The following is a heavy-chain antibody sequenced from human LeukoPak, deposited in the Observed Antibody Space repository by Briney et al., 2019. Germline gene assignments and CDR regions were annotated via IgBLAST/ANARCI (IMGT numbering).Heavy chain of an antibody. V-gene: IGHV1-46*01. CDR1: GYTFTSYY. D-gene: IGHD4-17*01. CDR2: INPSGGST. J-gene: IGHJ5*02. CDR3: ARDLKVYGDYVSLNWFDP. Sequence: ASVKVSCKASGYTFTSYYMHWVRQAPGQGLEWMGIINPSGGSTSYAQKFQGRVTMTRDTSTSTVYMELSSLRSEDTAVYNCARDLKVYGDYVSLNWFDPWGQGTLVTVSS.